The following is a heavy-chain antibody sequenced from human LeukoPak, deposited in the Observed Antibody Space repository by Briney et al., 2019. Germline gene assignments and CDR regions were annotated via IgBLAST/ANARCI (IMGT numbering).Heavy chain of an antibody. CDR1: GFTFSTYA. CDR2: ISGSGDRT. CDR3: AKEGYSGSPFVVN. D-gene: IGHD5-12*01. Sequence: PGGSLRLSCAASGFTFSTYAMSWVRQAPGKGLEWVSAISGSGDRTYYADPAKGRFTISRDNSKNTMYLQMYSLRAEDTAAYYCAKEGYSGSPFVVNWGQGTLVTVSS. V-gene: IGHV3-23*01. J-gene: IGHJ4*02.